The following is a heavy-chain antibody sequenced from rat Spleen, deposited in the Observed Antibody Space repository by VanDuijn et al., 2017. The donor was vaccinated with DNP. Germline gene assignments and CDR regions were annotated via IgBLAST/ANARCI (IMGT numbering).Heavy chain of an antibody. CDR1: GYSITSNY. D-gene: IGHD1-11*01. CDR3: ARGVDYGGSNWFAY. Sequence: EVQLQESGPGLVKPSQSLSLTCSVTGYSITSNYWGWIRKFPGNKMEWMGYINYSGSTSYNPSLKSRISITRDTSKNQFFLQLNSVTTEDTATYYCARGVDYGGSNWFAYWGQGTLVTVSS. V-gene: IGHV3-1*01. CDR2: INYSGST. J-gene: IGHJ3*01.